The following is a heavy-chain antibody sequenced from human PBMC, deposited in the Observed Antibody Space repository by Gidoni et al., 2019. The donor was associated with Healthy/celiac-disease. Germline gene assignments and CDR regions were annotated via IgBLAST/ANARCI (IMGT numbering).Heavy chain of an antibody. V-gene: IGHV3-30*01. D-gene: IGHD3-3*01. J-gene: IGHJ5*02. CDR2: ISYDGSNK. Sequence: QVQLVESGGGVVQPGRSLRLSCAASGFTFSSYAMHWVRQAPGKGLKWVAVISYDGSNKYYADSVKGRFTISRDNSKNTLYLQMNSLRAEDTAVYYCAKTYYDFWSGLGWFDPWGQGTLVTVSS. CDR1: GFTFSSYA. CDR3: AKTYYDFWSGLGWFDP.